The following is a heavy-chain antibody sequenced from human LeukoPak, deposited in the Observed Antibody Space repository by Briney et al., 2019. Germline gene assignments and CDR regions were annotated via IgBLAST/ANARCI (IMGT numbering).Heavy chain of an antibody. D-gene: IGHD6-13*01. CDR2: IYYSGST. CDR3: ARDRLIAAAGTLAGMDV. J-gene: IGHJ6*04. CDR1: GGSISSGDSY. V-gene: IGHV4-30-4*01. Sequence: PSQTLSLTCTVSGGSISSGDSYWSWIRQPPGKGMEWNGYIYYSGSTYYNPSLKNPVTISVYTSKNQFSLKLSSVTAADTAVYYCARDRLIAAAGTLAGMDVWGKGTTVTVSS.